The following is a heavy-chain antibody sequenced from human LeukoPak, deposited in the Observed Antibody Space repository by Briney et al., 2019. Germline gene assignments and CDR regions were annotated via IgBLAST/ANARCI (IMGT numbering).Heavy chain of an antibody. CDR1: GGSISSSSYY. CDR2: IYYSGGT. V-gene: IGHV4-39*01. Sequence: SETLSLTCTVSGGSISSSSYYWGWIRQPPGKGLEWIGSIYYSGGTYYNPSLKSRVTISVDTSNNQFSLKLSSVTAADTAVYYCASLLPSFGFSFPFDYWGQGTLVTVSS. D-gene: IGHD3-10*01. CDR3: ASLLPSFGFSFPFDY. J-gene: IGHJ4*02.